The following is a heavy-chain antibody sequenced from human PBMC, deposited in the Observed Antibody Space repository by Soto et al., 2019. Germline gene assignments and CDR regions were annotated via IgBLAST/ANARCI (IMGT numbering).Heavy chain of an antibody. CDR3: ARGLMGEPGGFDF. CDR1: GGTFNGYI. Sequence: QVQLVQSGAEVKKPGSSEKVSCKPSGGTFNGYIITWVRQAPGQGLEWIGGIIFTFNTANYAEKFQGRVSLSADQGTSTAYMELTSLTSEDTAVFYCARGLMGEPGGFDFWGQGTLVSVSS. D-gene: IGHD3-16*01. J-gene: IGHJ4*02. V-gene: IGHV1-69*01. CDR2: IIFTFNTA.